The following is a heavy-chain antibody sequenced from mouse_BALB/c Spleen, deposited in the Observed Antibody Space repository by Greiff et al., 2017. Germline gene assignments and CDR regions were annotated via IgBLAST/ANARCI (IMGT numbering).Heavy chain of an antibody. D-gene: IGHD1-1*01. CDR3: ARSNYYGSGFAY. CDR1: GYSITSDYA. J-gene: IGHJ3*01. Sequence: VQLKESGPGLVKPSQSLSLTCTVTGYSITSDYAWNWIRQFPGNKLEWMGYISYSGSTSYNPSLKSRISITRDTSKNQFFLQLNSVTTEDTATYYCARSNYYGSGFAYWGQGTLVTVSA. V-gene: IGHV3-2*02. CDR2: ISYSGST.